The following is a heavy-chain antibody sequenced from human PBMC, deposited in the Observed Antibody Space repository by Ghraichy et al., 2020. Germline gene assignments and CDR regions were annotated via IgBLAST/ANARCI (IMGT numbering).Heavy chain of an antibody. CDR1: GGSFSGYY. V-gene: IGHV4-34*01. CDR3: ARRARFLGGGFDY. Sequence: ESLNITCAVYGGSFSGYYWSWIRQPPGKGLEWIGEINHSGSTNYNPSLKSRVTISVDTSKNQFSLKLSSVTAADTAVYYCARRARFLGGGFDYWGQGTLVTVSS. CDR2: INHSGST. J-gene: IGHJ4*02. D-gene: IGHD3-16*01.